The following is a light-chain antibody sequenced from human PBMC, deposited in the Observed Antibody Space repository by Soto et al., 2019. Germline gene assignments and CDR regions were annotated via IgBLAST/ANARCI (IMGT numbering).Light chain of an antibody. CDR1: QSVSSSF. J-gene: IGKJ1*01. Sequence: EIVWTQSPGTLSLSPGERATLSCRASQSVSSSFLAWYQKKAGQAPRLLIYGASSRATGIPDRFSGSGSGTDFNLTISRLETEDFAVYECQQYGSSTWTFGQGTKVDIK. V-gene: IGKV3-20*01. CDR3: QQYGSSTWT. CDR2: GAS.